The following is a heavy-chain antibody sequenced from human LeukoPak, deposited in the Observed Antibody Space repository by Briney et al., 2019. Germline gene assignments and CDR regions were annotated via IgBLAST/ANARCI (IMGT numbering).Heavy chain of an antibody. CDR3: ARQLVAHSVYFDY. V-gene: IGHV4-59*08. CDR1: GGSISSYY. J-gene: IGHJ4*02. CDR2: IYYSGST. Sequence: SETLSLTCTVSGGSISSYYWSWIRQPPGKGLEWIGYIYYSGSTNYNPSLKSRVTISVDTSKNQFSLKLSSVTAADTAVYYCARQLVAHSVYFDYWGQGTLVTVTS. D-gene: IGHD2-15*01.